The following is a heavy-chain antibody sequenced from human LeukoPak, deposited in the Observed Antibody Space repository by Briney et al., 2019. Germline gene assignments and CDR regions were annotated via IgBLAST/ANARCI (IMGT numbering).Heavy chain of an antibody. CDR1: GSTFSSYG. Sequence: GRSLRLSCAASGSTFSSYGMHWVRQAPGKGLEWVAVISYDGSNKYYADSVKGRFTISRDNSKNTLYLQMNSLRAEDTAVYYCAKDWIGYCSGGSCYDLDYWGQGTLVTVSS. V-gene: IGHV3-30*18. D-gene: IGHD2-15*01. CDR3: AKDWIGYCSGGSCYDLDY. CDR2: ISYDGSNK. J-gene: IGHJ4*02.